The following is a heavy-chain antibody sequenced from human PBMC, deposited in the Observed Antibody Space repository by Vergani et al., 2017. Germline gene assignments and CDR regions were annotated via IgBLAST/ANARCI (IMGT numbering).Heavy chain of an antibody. CDR3: ARDLRLLYNRFDP. Sequence: QVQLVESGGGVVRPGRSLRLSCAASGCTFNQYGMHWVRQAPGKGLEWVAVTWYDGNNKQYADSVKGRFTISRDNSKSTMYLQMNSLRDEDTGVYYCARDLRLLYNRFDPWGQGTLVTVSS. D-gene: IGHD1-14*01. CDR2: TWYDGNNK. V-gene: IGHV3-33*01. J-gene: IGHJ5*02. CDR1: GCTFNQYG.